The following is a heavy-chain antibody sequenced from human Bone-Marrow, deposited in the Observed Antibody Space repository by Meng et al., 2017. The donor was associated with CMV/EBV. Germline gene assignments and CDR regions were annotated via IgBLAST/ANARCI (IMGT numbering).Heavy chain of an antibody. V-gene: IGHV4-38-2*02. CDR3: ARDQVRSRGHYFDY. J-gene: IGHJ4*02. CDR1: SYSISSDYY. Sequence: ESLKISCTVSSYSISSDYYWGWIRQSPGKGLEWIGSVFYSGNTYYNPSLKGRVTTSLDTSSNQFYLEVRSVTAADTAIYYCARDQVRSRGHYFDYWGQGKLVTVSS. D-gene: IGHD3-10*01. CDR2: VFYSGNT.